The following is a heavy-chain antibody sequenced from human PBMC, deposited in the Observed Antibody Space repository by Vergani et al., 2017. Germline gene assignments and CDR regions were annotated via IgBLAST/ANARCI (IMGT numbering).Heavy chain of an antibody. J-gene: IGHJ5*02. Sequence: QLQLQESGPGLVKPSETLSLTCTVSGGSISSSSFYWGWIRQPPGKGLEWIGSIYYSGSTYYNPSRKSRVTISVDTSKNQCSLKLSSVTAADTAVYYCARQGYNWFDPWGQGTLVTVSS. D-gene: IGHD2-15*01. CDR1: GGSISSSSFY. CDR3: ARQGYNWFDP. CDR2: IYYSGST. V-gene: IGHV4-39*01.